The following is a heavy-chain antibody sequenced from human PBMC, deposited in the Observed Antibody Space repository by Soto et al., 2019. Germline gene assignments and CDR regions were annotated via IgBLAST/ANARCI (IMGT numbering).Heavy chain of an antibody. Sequence: SETLSLTCAFYVGSFSGYCWSCFRQAPGKALEWIGEVNHTGGTNYNPSLKSRVTISVDTSKNQFSLNLTSVTAADTAVYYCATGGKGYSSSWYVDWCQGTLVRVSS. J-gene: IGHJ4*02. CDR3: ATGGKGYSSSWYVD. D-gene: IGHD6-13*01. CDR2: VNHTGGT. CDR1: VGSFSGYC. V-gene: IGHV4-34*01.